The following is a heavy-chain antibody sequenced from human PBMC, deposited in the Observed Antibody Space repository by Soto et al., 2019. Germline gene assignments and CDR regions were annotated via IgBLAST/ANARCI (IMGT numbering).Heavy chain of an antibody. Sequence: QVQLVQSGAEVKKPGSSVKVSCKASGGTFSSYTISWVRQAPGQGLEWMGRIIPILGIANYAQKFQGRVTITADKSTSTAYMELSSLRSEDTAVYYCASPIPDTAMVTTLKGYWGQGTLVTVSS. J-gene: IGHJ4*02. CDR3: ASPIPDTAMVTTLKGY. CDR1: GGTFSSYT. V-gene: IGHV1-69*02. CDR2: IIPILGIA. D-gene: IGHD5-18*01.